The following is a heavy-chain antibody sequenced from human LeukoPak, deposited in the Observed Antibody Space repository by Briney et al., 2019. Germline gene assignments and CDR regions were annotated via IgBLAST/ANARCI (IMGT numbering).Heavy chain of an antibody. V-gene: IGHV4-59*01. CDR3: ARALGGCSGGSCGYYFDY. CDR1: GGSISSYY. CDR2: IHYSGST. J-gene: IGHJ4*02. Sequence: SETLSLTCTVSGGSISSYYWSWIRQPPGKGLEWIGYIHYSGSTNYNPSLKSRVTISVDTSKNQFSLKLSSVTAADTAVYYCARALGGCSGGSCGYYFDYWGQGTLVTVSS. D-gene: IGHD2-15*01.